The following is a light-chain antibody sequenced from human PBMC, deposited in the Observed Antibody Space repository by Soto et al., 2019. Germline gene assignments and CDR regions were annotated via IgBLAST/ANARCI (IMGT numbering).Light chain of an antibody. CDR2: GTS. J-gene: IGKJ4*01. Sequence: EIVLTHSPGTLSLSPVERATLSFRSIQSDSSSYLAWYQQKPCQAPRLLIYGTSARATGIPATFSGSGSGTEFTLTISSLQSEDVAIYYCQQYDNWPSVTFGGGTKVDIK. CDR1: QSDSSSY. CDR3: QQYDNWPSVT. V-gene: IGKV3-15*01.